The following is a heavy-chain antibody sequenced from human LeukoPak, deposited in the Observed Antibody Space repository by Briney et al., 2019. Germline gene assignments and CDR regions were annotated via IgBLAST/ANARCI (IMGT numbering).Heavy chain of an antibody. CDR3: ARVGSSSWYVLYYYYGMDA. Sequence: ASVKVSCKASGYTFTSYDINWVRQATGQGLEWMGWMNPNSGNTGYAQKFQGRVTMTRNTSISTAYMELSSLRSEDTAVYYCARVGSSSWYVLYYYYGMDAWGQGTTVTVSS. CDR1: GYTFTSYD. V-gene: IGHV1-8*01. J-gene: IGHJ6*02. CDR2: MNPNSGNT. D-gene: IGHD6-13*01.